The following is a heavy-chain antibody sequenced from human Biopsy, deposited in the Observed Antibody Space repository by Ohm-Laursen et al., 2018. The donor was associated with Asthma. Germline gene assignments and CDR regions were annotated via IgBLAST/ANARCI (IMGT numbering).Heavy chain of an antibody. CDR2: INSVFGTT. V-gene: IGHV1-69*13. Sequence: SVKVSCNSLVGTFNTYVIGWGRQAPGQGLEWVGGINSVFGTTTYPQKFQDRVTITADDSTSTVYMELSSLRSEDTAVYYCARKAGSCISRTCYSLDFWGQGTLVTVSS. D-gene: IGHD2-2*01. CDR1: VGTFNTYV. J-gene: IGHJ4*02. CDR3: ARKAGSCISRTCYSLDF.